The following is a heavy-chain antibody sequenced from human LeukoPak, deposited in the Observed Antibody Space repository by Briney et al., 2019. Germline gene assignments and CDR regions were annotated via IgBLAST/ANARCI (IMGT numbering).Heavy chain of an antibody. V-gene: IGHV3-30-3*01. J-gene: IGHJ6*03. CDR1: GFTFSSNA. CDR3: AKGAIFGVVINYMDV. Sequence: QPGGSLRLSCAASGFTFSSNAMHWVRQAPGKGLEWVAVVTYDGSNKYYADSVKGRFTISRDNSKNTLYLQMNSLRAEDTAVYYCAKGAIFGVVINYMDVWGKGTTVTVSS. D-gene: IGHD3-3*01. CDR2: VTYDGSNK.